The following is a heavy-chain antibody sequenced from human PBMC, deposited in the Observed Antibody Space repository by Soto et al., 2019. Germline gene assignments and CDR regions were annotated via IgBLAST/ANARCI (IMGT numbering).Heavy chain of an antibody. CDR2: ISGSGGST. V-gene: IGHV3-23*01. D-gene: IGHD1-1*01. Sequence: GGSLRLSCAASGFTFSSYAMSWVRQAPGKGLEWVSAISGSGGSTYYADSVKGRFTISRDNSKNTLYLQMNSLRAEDTAVYYCAKERPLWIERRGYYMDVWGKGTTVTVSS. CDR3: AKERPLWIERRGYYMDV. CDR1: GFTFSSYA. J-gene: IGHJ6*03.